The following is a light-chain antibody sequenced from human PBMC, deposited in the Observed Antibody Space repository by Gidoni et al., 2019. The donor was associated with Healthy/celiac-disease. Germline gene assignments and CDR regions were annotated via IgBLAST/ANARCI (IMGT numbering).Light chain of an antibody. V-gene: IGKV3-20*01. CDR2: GAS. Sequence: EIVLTQSPGTLSLSPGERATLSCRASQSVSISYLAWYQQKPGQAPRLLICGASSRATGIPDRFSGSGSGTDFTLTISRLEPEDFAVYYCQQYGSSPYTFGQGTKLEIK. J-gene: IGKJ2*01. CDR3: QQYGSSPYT. CDR1: QSVSISY.